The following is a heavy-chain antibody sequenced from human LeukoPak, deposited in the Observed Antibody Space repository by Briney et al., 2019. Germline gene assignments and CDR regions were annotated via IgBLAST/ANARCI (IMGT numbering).Heavy chain of an antibody. Sequence: PSETLSLTCTVSGGSISSSSYYWGWIRQPPGTGLEWIGSIYYSGSTYYNPSLKSRVTISVDTSKNQFSLKPSSVTAADTAVYYCARRGKGLLWFGELLSFDYWGQGTLVTVSS. D-gene: IGHD3-10*01. J-gene: IGHJ4*02. CDR3: ARRGKGLLWFGELLSFDY. V-gene: IGHV4-39*01. CDR1: GGSISSSSYY. CDR2: IYYSGST.